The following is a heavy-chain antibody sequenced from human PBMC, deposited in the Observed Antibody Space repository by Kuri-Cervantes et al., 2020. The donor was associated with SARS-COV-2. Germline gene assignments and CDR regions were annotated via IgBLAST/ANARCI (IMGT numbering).Heavy chain of an antibody. CDR2: INSYNNQI. CDR1: GYSFRSYG. CDR3: ARAHFDPYIWGSYLIDY. V-gene: IGHV1-18*04. Sequence: ASVKVSCKASGYSFRSYGIIWVRQAPGQGLEWMTWINSYNNQIESSQNFQGRVTMITDTSTSTASMELRSLKYDDTAVYYCARAHFDPYIWGSYLIDYWGQGTLVTVSS. J-gene: IGHJ4*02. D-gene: IGHD3-16*02.